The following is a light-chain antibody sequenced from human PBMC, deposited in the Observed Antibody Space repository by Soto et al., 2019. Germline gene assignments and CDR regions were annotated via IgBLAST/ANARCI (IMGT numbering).Light chain of an antibody. CDR1: QSISRW. Sequence: DIQMTQSPSTLSVSVGDRDTITCRASQSISRWLAWYQQKPGKAPKLLIYDASSVESGVPSRFSGSGSGTEFTLTIRSLPPDDFASYYCQQYNSYSPWTFGQGTKVEIK. CDR3: QQYNSYSPWT. V-gene: IGKV1-5*01. CDR2: DAS. J-gene: IGKJ1*01.